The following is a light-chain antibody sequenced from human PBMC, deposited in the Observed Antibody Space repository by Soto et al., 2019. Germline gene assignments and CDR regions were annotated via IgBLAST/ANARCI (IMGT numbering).Light chain of an antibody. J-gene: IGKJ4*01. CDR1: QTVNHHY. CDR2: GAS. V-gene: IGKV3D-20*02. Sequence: DIVSPLSPGTLSLSPGEIGILSCRASQTVNHHYLAWCERKPGQAPRLCIYGASSRATGIPARFSGSGSGADFTFFISRLEPEDFAVYYCQPRSHWPGTFGGGTKV. CDR3: QPRSHWPGT.